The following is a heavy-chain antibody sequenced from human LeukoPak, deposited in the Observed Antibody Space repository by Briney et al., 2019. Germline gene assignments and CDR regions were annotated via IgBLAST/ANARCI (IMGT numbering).Heavy chain of an antibody. CDR3: ASSGSYRFDY. Sequence: GGSLRLSCAASGFTFNIAWMNWVRQAPGKGLEWVSHITASGTALFYADSVKGRFTISRDNAKNSLYLQMNSLRDEDTAVYYCASSGSYRFDYWGQGTLVTVSS. CDR2: ITASGTAL. V-gene: IGHV3-48*02. J-gene: IGHJ4*02. D-gene: IGHD1-26*01. CDR1: GFTFNIAW.